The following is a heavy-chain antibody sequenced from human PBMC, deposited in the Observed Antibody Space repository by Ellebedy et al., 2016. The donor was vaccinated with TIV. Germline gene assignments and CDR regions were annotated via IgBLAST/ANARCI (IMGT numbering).Heavy chain of an antibody. CDR3: ARDSKGGFDP. J-gene: IGHJ5*02. CDR2: IWYDGSNK. Sequence: GESLKISXAASGFTFSSYGMHWVRQAPGKGLEWVAVIWYDGSNKYYADSVKGRFTISRDNSKNTLYLQMNSLRAEDTAVYYCARDSKGGFDPWGQGTLVTVSS. CDR1: GFTFSSYG. V-gene: IGHV3-33*01.